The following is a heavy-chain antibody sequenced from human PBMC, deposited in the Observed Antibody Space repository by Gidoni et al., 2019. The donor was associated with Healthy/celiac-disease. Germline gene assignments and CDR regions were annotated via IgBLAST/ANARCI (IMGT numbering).Heavy chain of an antibody. D-gene: IGHD4-17*01. V-gene: IGHV4-38-2*02. CDR2: IYHSGST. J-gene: IGHJ6*02. Sequence: LQLKESRPVLVQPSETLSLPCTVSGYSLRSVYSWGWIRQPPGKGLELIGSIYHSGSTYYNPSLKSRVTISVDTSKNQFSLKLSSVTAADTAVYYCARGGDYYLGGRYYYYGMDVWGQGTTVTVSS. CDR1: GYSLRSVYS. CDR3: ARGGDYYLGGRYYYYGMDV.